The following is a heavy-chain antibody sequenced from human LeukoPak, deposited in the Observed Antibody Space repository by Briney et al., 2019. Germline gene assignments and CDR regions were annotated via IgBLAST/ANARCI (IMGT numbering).Heavy chain of an antibody. J-gene: IGHJ4*02. CDR2: IWYDGSNK. V-gene: IGHV3-33*01. D-gene: IGHD2-8*01. CDR3: ARESTNARFDY. Sequence: GGSLRLSCAASGFTFSSYGMHWVRQAPGKGLEWVAVIWYDGSNKYYADSVKGRFTISRDNSKNTLYLQMNGLRAEDTAVYYCARESTNARFDYWGQGTLVTVSS. CDR1: GFTFSSYG.